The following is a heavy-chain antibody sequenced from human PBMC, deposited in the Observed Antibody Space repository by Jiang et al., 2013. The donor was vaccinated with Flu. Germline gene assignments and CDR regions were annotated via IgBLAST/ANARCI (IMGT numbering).Heavy chain of an antibody. V-gene: IGHV3-30*04. CDR2: VSHDGNDR. D-gene: IGHD3-3*02. J-gene: IGHJ4*02. CDR3: ARGVIASGNPFDS. CDR1: GFTFSTYA. Sequence: VQLVESGGGVVQPGRSLRLSCTASGFTFSTYAIHWVRQARGMGLEWVAGVSHDGNDRHYADSVKGRITISRDNSKNTLFLQVESLSTEDTAVYYCARGVIASGNPFDSWGQGALVTVSS.